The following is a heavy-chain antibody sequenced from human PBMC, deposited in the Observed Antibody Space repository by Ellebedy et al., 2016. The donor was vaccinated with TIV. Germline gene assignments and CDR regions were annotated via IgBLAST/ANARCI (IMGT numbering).Heavy chain of an antibody. CDR1: GFTFSSYA. CDR3: AKDGGGEYYYYYGMDV. J-gene: IGHJ6*02. V-gene: IGHV3-23*01. Sequence: GESLKISCAASGFTFSSYAMSWVRQAPGKGLEWVSAISGSGGSTYYADSVKGRFTISRDNSKNTLYLQMNSLRAEDTAVYYCAKDGGGEYYYYYGMDVWGQGTTVTVSS. D-gene: IGHD2-21*01. CDR2: ISGSGGST.